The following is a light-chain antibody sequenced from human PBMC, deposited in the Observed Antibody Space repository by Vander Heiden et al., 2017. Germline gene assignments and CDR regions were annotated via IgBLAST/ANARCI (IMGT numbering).Light chain of an antibody. Sequence: EVVMTQSPATLSVSPGERATLSCRASQSVGSNLLWYQRKPGQAPRLLISSASTRVTGIPARFSGSGSGTEFTLTISSLQSEDFVVYYCQQYNNWPWTFGQGTKVEIK. V-gene: IGKV3-15*01. CDR1: QSVGSN. CDR3: QQYNNWPWT. CDR2: SAS. J-gene: IGKJ1*01.